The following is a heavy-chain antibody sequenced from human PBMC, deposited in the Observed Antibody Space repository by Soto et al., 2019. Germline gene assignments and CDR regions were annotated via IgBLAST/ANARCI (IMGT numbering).Heavy chain of an antibody. Sequence: PSETLSLTCTVSGDSISSVDHYWSWIRQPPGKGLEWMGYIYHSGSTHYNPSLNSQLTISIDPSTNPFSLNLTSVTAAYTAVYFCARLRWETENNWFDPWGQGALVTVSS. D-gene: IGHD1-26*01. CDR2: IYHSGST. CDR1: GDSISSVDHY. V-gene: IGHV4-30-4*01. J-gene: IGHJ5*02. CDR3: ARLRWETENNWFDP.